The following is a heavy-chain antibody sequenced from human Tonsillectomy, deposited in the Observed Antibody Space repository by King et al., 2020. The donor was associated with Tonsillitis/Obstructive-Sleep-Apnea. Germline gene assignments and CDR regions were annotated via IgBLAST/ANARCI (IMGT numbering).Heavy chain of an antibody. CDR3: ARDPILAWFRY. CDR1: GGSISSSSYY. V-gene: IGHV4-39*02. D-gene: IGHD3-3*01. J-gene: IGHJ4*02. Sequence: QLQLQESGPGLVKPSETLSLTCTVSGGSISSSSYYWGWIRQPPGKGLEWIGSIYYSGSTYYNPSLKSRVTISVDTSKNQFSLKLSSVTAADTAVYYCARDPILAWFRYWGQGTLVTVSS. CDR2: IYYSGST.